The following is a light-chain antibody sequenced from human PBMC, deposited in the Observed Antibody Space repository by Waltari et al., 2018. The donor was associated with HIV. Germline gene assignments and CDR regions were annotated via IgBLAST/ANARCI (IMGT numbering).Light chain of an antibody. CDR2: AVT. V-gene: IGLV2-14*03. J-gene: IGLJ3*02. Sequence: QSALTQPASVSGSPGQSIVISCTGPSDDVGYYNYVPWYQQHPGKVPKLVIYAVTSRPSGVSNRFSGSKSGNTASLTSSGLRADDEADYYCSSYVGSSTSWLFGGGTKLTV. CDR3: SSYVGSSTSWL. CDR1: SDDVGYYNY.